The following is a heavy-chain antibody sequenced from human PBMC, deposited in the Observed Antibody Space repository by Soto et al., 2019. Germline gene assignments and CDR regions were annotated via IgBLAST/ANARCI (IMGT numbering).Heavy chain of an antibody. D-gene: IGHD6-13*01. CDR2: IYSSGST. V-gene: IGHV4-4*07. Sequence: SETLSLTCTVSGGSVNNFYWNWIRQPAGKGLEWIGRIYSSGSTNYNPSLRSRVTMSVDTSKNQFSLKLNSVTAADTAVYYCAGRAAADYCYYWGQGTLVTVSS. CDR3: AGRAAADYCYY. J-gene: IGHJ4*02. CDR1: GGSVNNFY.